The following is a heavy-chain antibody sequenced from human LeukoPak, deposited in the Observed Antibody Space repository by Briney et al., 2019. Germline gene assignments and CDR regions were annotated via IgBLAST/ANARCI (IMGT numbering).Heavy chain of an antibody. CDR1: GGTFSSYA. J-gene: IGHJ6*03. CDR2: IIPIFGTA. CDR3: ARAGDGSVPGGPYYYYMDV. Sequence: GSSVKVSCKASGGTFSSYAISWVRQAPGQGLEWMGGIIPIFGTANYAQKFQGRVTITADESTSTAYMELSSLRSEDTAVYYCARAGDGSVPGGPYYYYMDVWGKGTTVTVSS. V-gene: IGHV1-69*01. D-gene: IGHD3-10*01.